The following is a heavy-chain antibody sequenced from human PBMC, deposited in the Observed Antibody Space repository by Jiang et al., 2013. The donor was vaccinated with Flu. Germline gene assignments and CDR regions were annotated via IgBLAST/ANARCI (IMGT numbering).Heavy chain of an antibody. Sequence: EWVAVISYDGSNKYYADSVKGRFTISRDNSKNTLYLQMNSLRAEDTAVYYCARDLYYDSSGYLPLVHWGQGTLVTVSS. V-gene: IGHV3-30*04. J-gene: IGHJ4*02. CDR3: ARDLYYDSSGYLPLVH. CDR2: ISYDGSNK. D-gene: IGHD3-22*01.